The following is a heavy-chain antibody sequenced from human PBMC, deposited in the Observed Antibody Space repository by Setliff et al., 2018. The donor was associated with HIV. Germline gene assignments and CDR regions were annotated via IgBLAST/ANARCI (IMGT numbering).Heavy chain of an antibody. CDR1: GGSISSGGYY. V-gene: IGHV4-31*03. CDR3: ARLLRSGYSTTGYEGGAAWWFDP. J-gene: IGHJ5*02. CDR2: ISYSGST. Sequence: SETLSLTCSVSGGSISSGGYYWSWIRQHPGKGLEWIGYISYSGSTYYNPSLKSRVAISVDMSKNQFSLNLSSVTAADTAVYYCARLLRSGYSTTGYEGGAAWWFDPWGQGTLVTVSS. D-gene: IGHD6-13*01.